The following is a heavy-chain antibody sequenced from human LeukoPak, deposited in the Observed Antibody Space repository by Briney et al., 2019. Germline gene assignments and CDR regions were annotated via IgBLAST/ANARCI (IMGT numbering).Heavy chain of an antibody. V-gene: IGHV3-21*01. D-gene: IGHD3-22*01. Sequence: GGSLRLSCAASGFTFSSYSMNWVRQAPGKGLEWVSSISSSSSYIYYADSVKGRFTISRDNAKNSLYLQMNSLRAEDTAVYYCARSGYYYDSSGYLGAFDIWGQGTVVTVSS. CDR2: ISSSSSYI. J-gene: IGHJ3*02. CDR1: GFTFSSYS. CDR3: ARSGYYYDSSGYLGAFDI.